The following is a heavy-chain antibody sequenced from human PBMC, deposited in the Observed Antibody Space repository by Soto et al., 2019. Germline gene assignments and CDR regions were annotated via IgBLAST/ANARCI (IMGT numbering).Heavy chain of an antibody. CDR2: ISAYNGKT. Sequence: ASVKVSCKASGYTFSNYGINWMRQVPGQGLEWMGWISAYNGKTNYAQRFQGRVPMTTDTSTNTAYMELTSLRSDDTAVYYCARASGGGVGTTSYWGQGTLVTVSS. CDR1: GYTFSNYG. CDR3: ARASGGGVGTTSY. D-gene: IGHD1-26*01. V-gene: IGHV1-18*01. J-gene: IGHJ4*02.